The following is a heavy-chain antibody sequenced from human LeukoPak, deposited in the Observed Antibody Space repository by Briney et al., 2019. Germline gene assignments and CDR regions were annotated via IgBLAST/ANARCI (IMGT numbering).Heavy chain of an antibody. D-gene: IGHD3-3*01. J-gene: IGHJ4*02. Sequence: GGSLRLSCAASGFTFSDYYMSWIRQAPGKGLEWVSLITSRSTTVHYADSVKGRFTISRDSAKNTLFLQMNSLRVDDTAVYYCARDVNIRDFWSGFHYWGQGTLVTVSS. CDR3: ARDVNIRDFWSGFHY. V-gene: IGHV3-11*04. CDR2: ITSRSTTV. CDR1: GFTFSDYY.